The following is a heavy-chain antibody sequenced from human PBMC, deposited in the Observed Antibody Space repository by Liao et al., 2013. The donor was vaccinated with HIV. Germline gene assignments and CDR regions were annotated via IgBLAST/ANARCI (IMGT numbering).Heavy chain of an antibody. J-gene: IGHJ4*02. Sequence: QVQLQESGPGLVKPSQTLSLTCTVSGGSISSGDYYWSWIRQPPGKGLEWIGYIYYSGSTYYNPSLKSRVTISGDPSKKHFSLNVNSVTAADTAVYFCIAGELAISGFDYWGQGTLVTVSS. CDR2: IYYSGST. V-gene: IGHV4-30-4*08. D-gene: IGHD1-1*01. CDR1: GGSISSGDYY. CDR3: IAGELAISGFDY.